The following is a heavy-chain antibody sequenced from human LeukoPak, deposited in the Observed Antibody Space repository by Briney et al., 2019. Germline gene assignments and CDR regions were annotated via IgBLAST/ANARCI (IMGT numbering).Heavy chain of an antibody. V-gene: IGHV3-64*01. CDR3: ARDSSFAAFNWFEH. CDR1: GFTFSNYP. CDR2: ITSDGGTT. Sequence: PGGSLRLSCAASGFTFSNYPMHWVGQAPGKGLEYVSAITSDGGTTYYANSVKGRFTISRDNSKNTLYLQMGSLRAEDMAVYYCARDSSFAAFNWFEHWGQGTLVSLL. J-gene: IGHJ5*02. D-gene: IGHD2-15*01.